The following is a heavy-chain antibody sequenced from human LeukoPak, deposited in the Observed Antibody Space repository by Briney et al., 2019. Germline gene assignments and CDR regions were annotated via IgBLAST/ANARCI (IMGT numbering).Heavy chain of an antibody. CDR2: IIPILSTA. D-gene: IGHD2-2*02. CDR3: ARSAGPVVVPAAIGASGYYYYMDV. CDR1: GDTFSRYA. V-gene: IGHV1-69*05. Sequence: ASVKVSCKAPGDTFSRYAISWVRQAPGQGLKWVGGIIPILSTANYAQKFEGRVTITTDESTSAAHMELSSLRSEDSAVYYCARSAGPVVVPAAIGASGYYYYMDVWDKGTTVTVSS. J-gene: IGHJ6*03.